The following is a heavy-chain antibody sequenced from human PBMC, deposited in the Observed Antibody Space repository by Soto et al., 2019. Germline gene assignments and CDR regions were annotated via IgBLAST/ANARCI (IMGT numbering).Heavy chain of an antibody. CDR3: ARFASGKSAST. Sequence: EVQVVESGGGLVQPGGSLRLSCTGSGFTFSDYWMSWARQAPGKGLEWVANIKYDGSEEYYVDSARRRFTISRDNAMNSLHLQMNSLRADDTAVYYCARFASGKSASTWGQGTLVTVSS. CDR2: IKYDGSEE. V-gene: IGHV3-7*05. D-gene: IGHD5-12*01. J-gene: IGHJ5*02. CDR1: GFTFSDYW.